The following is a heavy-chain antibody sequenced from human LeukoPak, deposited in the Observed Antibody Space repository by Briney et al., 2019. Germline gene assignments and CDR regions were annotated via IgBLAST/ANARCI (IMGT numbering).Heavy chain of an antibody. Sequence: ASVKVSCKASGYTFTSYYMQWVRQTAGQGLVWMGIIKNSGGSTSYAQKFQGRVTMTRDTSTSTVYMELSSLKSEYTAVYYCARGQSTDFWSGYYTPPFDYWGQGTLVTVSS. CDR2: IKNSGGST. CDR1: GYTFTSYY. CDR3: ARGQSTDFWSGYYTPPFDY. V-gene: IGHV1-46*01. D-gene: IGHD3-3*01. J-gene: IGHJ4*02.